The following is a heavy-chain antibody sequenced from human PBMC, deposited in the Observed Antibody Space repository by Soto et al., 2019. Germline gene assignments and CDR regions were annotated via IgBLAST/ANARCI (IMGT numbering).Heavy chain of an antibody. Sequence: QVQLVQSGAEVKKPGSSVKVSCQASGGTFNNFAFTWVRQAPGQGLEWLGGIMPAFHTTNIAQTFQDRITVIADDFTNTVYMEMTSLRFDDTAVYYCATATISPVSATLYHYGMDVWGQGTTVTVSS. CDR1: GGTFNNFA. V-gene: IGHV1-69*01. J-gene: IGHJ6*02. D-gene: IGHD6-25*01. CDR3: ATATISPVSATLYHYGMDV. CDR2: IMPAFHTT.